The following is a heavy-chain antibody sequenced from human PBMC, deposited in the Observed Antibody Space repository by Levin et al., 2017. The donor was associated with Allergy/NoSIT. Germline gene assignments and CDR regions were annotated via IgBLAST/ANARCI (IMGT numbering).Heavy chain of an antibody. Sequence: GESLKISCKASGYTFTSYAMHWVRQAPGQRLEWMGWINAGNGNTKYSQKFQGRVTITRDTSASTAYMELSSLRSEDTAVYYCARAYSWSGSTNWFDPWGQGTLVTVSS. J-gene: IGHJ5*02. CDR3: ARAYSWSGSTNWFDP. CDR2: INAGNGNT. V-gene: IGHV1-3*01. D-gene: IGHD3-3*01. CDR1: GYTFTSYA.